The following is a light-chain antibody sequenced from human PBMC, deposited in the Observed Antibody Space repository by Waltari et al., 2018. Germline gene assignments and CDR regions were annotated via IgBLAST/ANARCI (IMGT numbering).Light chain of an antibody. V-gene: IGLV3-1*01. Sequence: SYELTPPPSVSVSPGQTASITCSGDKLGYKFACWYQQKPGQSPVLVIYLDTKRPSGIPERFSGSNSGNTATLTISGTQAMDEADYYCQAWDSSTVVFGGGTKLTVL. CDR1: KLGYKF. CDR2: LDT. J-gene: IGLJ2*01. CDR3: QAWDSSTVV.